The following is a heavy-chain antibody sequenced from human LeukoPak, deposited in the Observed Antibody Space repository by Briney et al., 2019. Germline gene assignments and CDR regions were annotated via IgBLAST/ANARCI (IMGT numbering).Heavy chain of an antibody. CDR2: MNPKTGNT. J-gene: IGHJ4*02. CDR3: ARGHPTGDCGVNCYYFEY. CDR1: GYTFTSFD. Sequence: ASVKVSCKASGYTFTSFDINWVRQATGQGLEWMGWMNPKTGNTGYEQKFQGRVTMTRNTSISTAYMALSSLRSEDTAVYYCARGHPTGDCGVNCYYFEYWGQGALVTVSS. V-gene: IGHV1-8*01. D-gene: IGHD2-21*02.